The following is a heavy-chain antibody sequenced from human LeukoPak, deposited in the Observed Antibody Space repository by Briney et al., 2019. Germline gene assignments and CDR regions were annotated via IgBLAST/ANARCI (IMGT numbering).Heavy chain of an antibody. CDR2: MRYDGSNK. Sequence: GRSLRLSCAASGFTFSSYGMHWVRQARGKGLEWVAVMRYDGSNKYYADSVKGRFTISRDNSKNTLYLQMNSLRAEDTAVYYCAKTYREVRGRPHYYFDYWGQGTLVTVSS. V-gene: IGHV3-30*18. J-gene: IGHJ4*02. CDR3: AKTYREVRGRPHYYFDY. CDR1: GFTFSSYG. D-gene: IGHD3-10*01.